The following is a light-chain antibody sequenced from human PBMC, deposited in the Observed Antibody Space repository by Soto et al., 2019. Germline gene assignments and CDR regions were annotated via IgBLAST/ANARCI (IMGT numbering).Light chain of an antibody. J-gene: IGLJ2*01. CDR2: DVT. CDR1: SSDVGGYNF. V-gene: IGLV2-8*01. CDR3: SSYAGSSIPVA. Sequence: QSALTQPPSASGSPGQSVTISCTGASSDVGGYNFVSWYQHHPGKAPRLMIYDVTQRPSGVPDRLSGSKSGNTASLTVSGLQVDYEAYYYCSSYAGSSIPVAFGGGTKVTVL.